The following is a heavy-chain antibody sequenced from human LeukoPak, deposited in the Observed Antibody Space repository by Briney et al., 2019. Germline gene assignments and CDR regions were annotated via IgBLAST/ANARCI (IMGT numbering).Heavy chain of an antibody. Sequence: GGSLRPSCAASEFTFSTYWMSWVRQAPGKGLEWVANIKQDGSEKYYMDSVKGRFTISRDTAKNSLYLQMNSLRAEDTAVYYCARAMVWDHGDYWGQGTLVTVSS. V-gene: IGHV3-7*01. D-gene: IGHD1-26*01. J-gene: IGHJ4*02. CDR1: EFTFSTYW. CDR3: ARAMVWDHGDY. CDR2: IKQDGSEK.